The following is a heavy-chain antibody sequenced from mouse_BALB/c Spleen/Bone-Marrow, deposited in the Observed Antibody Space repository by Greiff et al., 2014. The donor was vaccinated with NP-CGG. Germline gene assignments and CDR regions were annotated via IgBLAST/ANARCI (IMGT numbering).Heavy chain of an antibody. V-gene: IGHV14-3*02. CDR2: IDPANVNT. D-gene: IGHD1-1*01. J-gene: IGHJ3*01. CDR3: AVYYYGRSSFAY. Sequence: VQLQQSGAELVKPGASVKLSCTASDFNIKDAYVHWVKQRPEQGLEWIGRIDPANVNTKYDTKFQGKATITADTSSNTAYLLLSSLTSEDTAVYYCAVYYYGRSSFAYWGQGTLVTVSA. CDR1: DFNIKDAY.